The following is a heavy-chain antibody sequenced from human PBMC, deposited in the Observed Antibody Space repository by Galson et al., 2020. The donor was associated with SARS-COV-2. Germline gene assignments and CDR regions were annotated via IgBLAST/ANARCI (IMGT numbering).Heavy chain of an antibody. CDR3: ARGSTSHTLDDFWGGYGYGAYGMDV. J-gene: IGHJ6*02. CDR2: MNPDNGNT. V-gene: IGHV1-8*01. Sequence: ASAKVSCKASGYTFTTYDINWVRQATGQGHEWMGWMNPDNGNTGYAQKFQGRVTMTRDTSIDTAYMELSSLRSEDTAVYYCARGSTSHTLDDFWGGYGYGAYGMDVWGQGSTGTGS. CDR1: GYTFTTYD. D-gene: IGHD3-3*01.